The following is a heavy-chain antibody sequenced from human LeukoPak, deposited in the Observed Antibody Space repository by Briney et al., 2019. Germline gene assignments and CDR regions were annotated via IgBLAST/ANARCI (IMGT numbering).Heavy chain of an antibody. V-gene: IGHV4-4*07. CDR2: IYTSGST. CDR1: GGSISSHY. Sequence: SETLSLTCTVSGGSISSHYWSWIRQPAGKGLEWIGRIYTSGSTNYNPSLKSRVTMSVDTSKNQFSLKLSSVTAADTAVYYCASESSSWYYFDYWGQGTLVTVSS. CDR3: ASESSSWYYFDY. J-gene: IGHJ4*02. D-gene: IGHD6-13*01.